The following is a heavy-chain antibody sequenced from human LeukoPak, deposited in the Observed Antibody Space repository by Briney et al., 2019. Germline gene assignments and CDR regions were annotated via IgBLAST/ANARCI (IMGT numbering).Heavy chain of an antibody. J-gene: IGHJ4*02. Sequence: GASVKVSCKASGYTFTGYYMHWVRQAPGQGLEWMGWINPNSGGTNYAQKFQGRVTMTRDPSISTAYMELSRLRSDDTAVYYCASEGDVAAAGYDYWGQGTLVTVSS. CDR3: ASEGDVAAAGYDY. D-gene: IGHD6-13*01. V-gene: IGHV1-2*02. CDR1: GYTFTGYY. CDR2: INPNSGGT.